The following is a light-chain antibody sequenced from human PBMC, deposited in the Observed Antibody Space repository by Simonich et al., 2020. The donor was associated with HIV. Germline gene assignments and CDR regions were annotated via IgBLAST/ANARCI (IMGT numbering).Light chain of an antibody. CDR2: DVC. CDR3: SSYAGSNTVV. CDR1: SSDIGAYIY. V-gene: IGLV2-8*01. Sequence: QSALTQPASVSGSPGQSITISCTGSSSDIGAYIYVSWYQQHPGKAPKLMIYDVCKRPSGVPDRFSGSKSDNTASLTVSGLQAEDEANYYCSSYAGSNTVVFGGGTKLTVL. J-gene: IGLJ2*01.